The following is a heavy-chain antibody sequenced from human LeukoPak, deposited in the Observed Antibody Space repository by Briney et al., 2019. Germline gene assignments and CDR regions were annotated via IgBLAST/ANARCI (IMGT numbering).Heavy chain of an antibody. CDR1: GFTFDDYA. CDR3: AKDYSSGWYSAFDI. CDR2: ISWNSGSI. Sequence: GRSLRLSYAASGFTFDDYAMHWVRQAPGKGLEWVSGISWNSGSIGYADSVKGRFTISRDNAKNSLYLQMNSLRAEDTALYYCAKDYSSGWYSAFDIWGQGTMVTVSS. D-gene: IGHD6-19*01. V-gene: IGHV3-9*01. J-gene: IGHJ3*02.